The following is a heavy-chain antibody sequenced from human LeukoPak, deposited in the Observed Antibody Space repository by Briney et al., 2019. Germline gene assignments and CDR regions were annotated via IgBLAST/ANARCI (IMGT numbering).Heavy chain of an antibody. D-gene: IGHD6-13*01. V-gene: IGHV3-48*04. J-gene: IGHJ4*02. CDR3: AIIGRIAAAGTHY. CDR2: ISSSSSTI. CDR1: GFTFSSYS. Sequence: GGSLRLSCAASGFTFSSYSMNWVRQAPGKGLEWVSYISSSSSTIYYADSVKGRFTISRDNAKNSLYLQMNSLRAEDTAVYYCAIIGRIAAAGTHYWGQGTLVTVSS.